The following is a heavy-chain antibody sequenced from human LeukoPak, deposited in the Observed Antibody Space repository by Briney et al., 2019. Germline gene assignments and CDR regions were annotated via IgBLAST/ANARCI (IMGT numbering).Heavy chain of an antibody. Sequence: SVKVSCKASGGTFSSYAISWVRQAPGQGLEWMGGIIPIFGTANYAQKFQGRVTITADESTSTAYMELSSLGSEDTAVYYCARDRGGRTHDAFDIWGQGTMVTVSS. CDR1: GGTFSSYA. CDR2: IIPIFGTA. J-gene: IGHJ3*02. D-gene: IGHD1-26*01. V-gene: IGHV1-69*13. CDR3: ARDRGGRTHDAFDI.